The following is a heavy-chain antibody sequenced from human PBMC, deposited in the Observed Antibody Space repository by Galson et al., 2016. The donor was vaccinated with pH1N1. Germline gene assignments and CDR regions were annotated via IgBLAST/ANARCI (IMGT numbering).Heavy chain of an antibody. V-gene: IGHV2-5*02. CDR1: GFSISSSGMG. Sequence: PALVKPTQTLTLTCTFSGFSISSSGMGVGWIRQPPGEALEWLAVIYWDDDKRYSPSLKSRLTITKDTSKNHVVLTMTNMDPMGTATYYCAHREVMITNAFDFWGQGTMVTVSS. CDR3: AHREVMITNAFDF. J-gene: IGHJ3*01. D-gene: IGHD3-16*01. CDR2: IYWDDDK.